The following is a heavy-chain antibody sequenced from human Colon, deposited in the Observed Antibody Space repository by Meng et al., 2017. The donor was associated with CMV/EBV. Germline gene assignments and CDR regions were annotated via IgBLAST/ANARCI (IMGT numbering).Heavy chain of an antibody. CDR2: ISPYNGDT. CDR1: ANTFTNFG. V-gene: IGHV1-18*01. Sequence: VPVGVSGADVTKPGSYVQVSIQTSANTFTNFGISCLQQAPGPGLEWMAYISPYNGDTNYAQRFQGRVALTTDTSTSTVYMELGSLTSDDTAMYYCARELARGGYWGQGTLVTVSS. J-gene: IGHJ4*02. CDR3: ARELARGGY.